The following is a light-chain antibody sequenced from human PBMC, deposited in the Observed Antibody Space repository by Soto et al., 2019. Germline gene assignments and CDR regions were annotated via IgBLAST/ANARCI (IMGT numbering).Light chain of an antibody. V-gene: IGKV3-20*01. CDR2: GAS. J-gene: IGKJ1*01. Sequence: ETVLTQSPGTLSLSPGERVTLSCRASQSVCSRCLAWYQQKPGQSPRLLIYGASTRATGIPDRFSGSRSGTEFTLTSSRLEPEDFAVYYWQHYGTTPWTFGQGTKVGIK. CDR3: QHYGTTPWT. CDR1: QSVCSRC.